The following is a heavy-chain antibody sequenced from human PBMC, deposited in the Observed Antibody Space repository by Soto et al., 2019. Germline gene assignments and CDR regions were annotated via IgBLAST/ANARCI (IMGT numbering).Heavy chain of an antibody. CDR1: GFTFDDYA. J-gene: IGHJ4*02. CDR3: AKDISGNSGSADY. V-gene: IGHV3-9*01. CDR2: ISWNGNNI. D-gene: IGHD5-12*01. Sequence: EVQLVESGGGLVQPGRSLRLSCTASGFTFDDYAMHWVRQAPGKGLEWVSGISWNGNNIGYADSVKGRFTISRDNAKNSLYLQMNSLKPEDKALYYCAKDISGNSGSADYWGQGTLVTVSS.